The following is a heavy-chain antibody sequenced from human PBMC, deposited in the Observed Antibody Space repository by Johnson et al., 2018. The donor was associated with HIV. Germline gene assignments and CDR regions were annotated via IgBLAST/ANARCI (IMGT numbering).Heavy chain of an antibody. D-gene: IGHD2-2*01. CDR3: ARDPTRFGRQYHLRFSAFDI. V-gene: IGHV3-66*01. Sequence: VQLVESGGGLVQPGGSLRLSCAASGFTVGSNYMSWVRQAPGKGLQWVSVIYSGGRTYYADSVKGRFTISRDNSKNTLYLQMNSLRVEDTALYHCARDPTRFGRQYHLRFSAFDIWGQVTMVTVSS. J-gene: IGHJ3*02. CDR1: GFTVGSNY. CDR2: IYSGGRT.